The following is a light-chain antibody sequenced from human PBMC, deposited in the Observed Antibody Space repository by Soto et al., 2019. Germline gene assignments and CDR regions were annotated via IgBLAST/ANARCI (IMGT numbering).Light chain of an antibody. CDR2: DAS. V-gene: IGKV3-11*01. CDR1: QSISSH. J-gene: IGKJ4*01. Sequence: EIVLTQSPATLSLSPGERATLSCRASQSISSHLAWYQHKPGQTPRLLMYDASNRATAVPARFSGSGSGTDFTLTISSLEPEDLAVYYCQQRSTWPLTFCGGTKVEIK. CDR3: QQRSTWPLT.